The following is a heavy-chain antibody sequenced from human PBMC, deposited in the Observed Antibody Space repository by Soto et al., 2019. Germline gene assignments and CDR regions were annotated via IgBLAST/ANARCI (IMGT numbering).Heavy chain of an antibody. J-gene: IGHJ4*02. V-gene: IGHV4-30-4*01. Sequence: QVQLQESGPGLVKPSQTLSLTCTVSGGSIGSGDYYWSWIRQPPGKGLEWIGYIYYSGSTYYNPSLKSRVTISVDTSKNQFSLKLSSVTAADTAMYYCARVRANYYDSSGIIDYWGQGTLVTVYS. D-gene: IGHD3-22*01. CDR1: GGSIGSGDYY. CDR3: ARVRANYYDSSGIIDY. CDR2: IYYSGST.